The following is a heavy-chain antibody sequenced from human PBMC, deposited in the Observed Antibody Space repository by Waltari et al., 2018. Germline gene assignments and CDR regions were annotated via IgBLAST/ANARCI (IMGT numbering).Heavy chain of an antibody. D-gene: IGHD3-3*01. CDR1: GGTFSSYT. CDR2: IIPILGIA. Sequence: QVQLVQSGAEVKKPGSSVKVSCKASGGTFSSYTISWVRPAPGQGLEWMGRIIPILGIANYAQKFQGRVTITADKSTSTAYMELSSLRSEDTAVYYCASSFFGVASNWFDPWGQGTLVTVSS. J-gene: IGHJ5*02. V-gene: IGHV1-69*02. CDR3: ASSFFGVASNWFDP.